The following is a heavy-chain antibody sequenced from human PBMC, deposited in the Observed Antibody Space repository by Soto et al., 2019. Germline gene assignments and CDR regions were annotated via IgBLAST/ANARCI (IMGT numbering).Heavy chain of an antibody. Sequence: GGSLRLSCAASGFTFSSYAMHWVRQAPGKGLEWVAVISYDGSNKYYADSVKGRFTISRDNSKNTLYLQMNSLRAEDTAVYYCARSSYGSGSYPYYYGMDVWGQGTTVTVSS. CDR3: ARSSYGSGSYPYYYGMDV. D-gene: IGHD3-10*01. J-gene: IGHJ6*02. CDR2: ISYDGSNK. V-gene: IGHV3-30-3*01. CDR1: GFTFSSYA.